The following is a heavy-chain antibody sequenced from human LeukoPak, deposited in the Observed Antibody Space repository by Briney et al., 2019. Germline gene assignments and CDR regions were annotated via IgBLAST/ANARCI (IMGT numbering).Heavy chain of an antibody. CDR2: IKRDGSEK. Sequence: GGSLRLSCAASGFIFSTYYMNWVRQAPGKGLEWVANIKRDGSEKDYVDSVKGRFTISRDNAKNSLFLQMNNLRAEDTAVYYCAKDKWNYDSSGPYPLDYWGQGTLVTVSS. D-gene: IGHD3-22*01. J-gene: IGHJ4*02. CDR3: AKDKWNYDSSGPYPLDY. CDR1: GFIFSTYY. V-gene: IGHV3-7*01.